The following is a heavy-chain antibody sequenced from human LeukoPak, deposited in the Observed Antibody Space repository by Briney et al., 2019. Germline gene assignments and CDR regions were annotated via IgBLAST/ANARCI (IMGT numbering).Heavy chain of an antibody. CDR1: GFTFSSYE. CDR2: ISSSGSTI. CDR3: ARDGPSVAGDY. D-gene: IGHD6-19*01. V-gene: IGHV3-48*03. Sequence: QPGGSLRLSCAASGFTFSSYEMNWVRQAPGKGLEWVSYISSSGSTIYYADSVKGRFTISRDNAKNSLYLQMNSLGAEDTAVYYCARDGPSVAGDYWGQGTLVTVSS. J-gene: IGHJ4*02.